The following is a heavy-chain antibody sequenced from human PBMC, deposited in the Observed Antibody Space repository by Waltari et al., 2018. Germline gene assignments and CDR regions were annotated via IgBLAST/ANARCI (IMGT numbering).Heavy chain of an antibody. Sequence: EVQLVETGGGLIQPGGSLRLSCAASGFTVSSNYMSWVRQAPGKGLEWVSVIYSVGSTYYADSVKGRFTISRDNSKNTLYLQMNSLRAEDTAVYYCARGGVTSLYYYYYMDVWGKGTTVTVSS. D-gene: IGHD4-4*01. CDR2: IYSVGST. V-gene: IGHV3-53*02. CDR1: GFTVSSNY. J-gene: IGHJ6*03. CDR3: ARGGVTSLYYYYYMDV.